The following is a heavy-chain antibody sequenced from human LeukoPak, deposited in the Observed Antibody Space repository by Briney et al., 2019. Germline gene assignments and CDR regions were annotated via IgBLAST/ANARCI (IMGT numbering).Heavy chain of an antibody. J-gene: IGHJ4*02. Sequence: PSETLSLTCTVSGGSISSYYWSWIRQPPGKGLEWIGYIYYSGSTNYNPSLKSRVTISVDTSKNQFSLKLSSVTAAGTAVYYCARTATGGSYPWGQGTLVTVSS. CDR3: ARTATGGSYP. CDR2: IYYSGST. CDR1: GGSISSYY. D-gene: IGHD1-26*01. V-gene: IGHV4-59*01.